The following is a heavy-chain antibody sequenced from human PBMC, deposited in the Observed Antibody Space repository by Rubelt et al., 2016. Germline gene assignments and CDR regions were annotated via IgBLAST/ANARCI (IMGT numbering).Heavy chain of an antibody. V-gene: IGHV1-18*01. J-gene: IGHJ4*02. CDR3: ARVFFPPWQVCDY. CDR2: ISAYNGNT. Sequence: QVQLVQSGAEVKKPGASVKVSCKASGYTFTSYGIRWVRQATGKGLEWMGWISAYNGNTNSAQRLQGRVTITTDTSTSPAYMELSSLRSDDTAVYYCARVFFPPWQVCDYWGQGTLVTVSS. D-gene: IGHD3-3*01. CDR1: GYTFTSYG.